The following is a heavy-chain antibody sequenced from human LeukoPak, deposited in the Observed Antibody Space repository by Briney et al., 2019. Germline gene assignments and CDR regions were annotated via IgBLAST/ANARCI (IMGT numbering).Heavy chain of an antibody. D-gene: IGHD3-9*01. V-gene: IGHV3-30*18. CDR3: ANEGFLTGYPLDY. Sequence: GRSLRLSCAAPGFTFSNYGMHWVRQAPGKGLEWVAVISNDGSNNYYADSAKGRFTISRDNSKNTLYLQMNSLRTEDTAVYYCANEGFLTGYPLDYWGQGTLVTVSS. CDR1: GFTFSNYG. CDR2: ISNDGSNN. J-gene: IGHJ4*02.